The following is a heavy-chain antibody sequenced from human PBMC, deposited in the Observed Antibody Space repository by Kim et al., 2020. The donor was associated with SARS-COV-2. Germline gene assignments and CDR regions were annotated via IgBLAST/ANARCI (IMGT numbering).Heavy chain of an antibody. CDR3: ARYRSDYDILTGYVYNWFDP. D-gene: IGHD3-9*01. CDR1: GGSISSSSYY. J-gene: IGHJ5*02. CDR2: IYYSGST. V-gene: IGHV4-39*07. Sequence: SGTLSLTCTVSGGSISSSSYYWGWIRQPPGKGLEWIGSIYYSGSTYYNPSLKSRVTISVDTSKNQFSLKLSSVTAADTAVYYCARYRSDYDILTGYVYNWFDPWGQGTLVTVSS.